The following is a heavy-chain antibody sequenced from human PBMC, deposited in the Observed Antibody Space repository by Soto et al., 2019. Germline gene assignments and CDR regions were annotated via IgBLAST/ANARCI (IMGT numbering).Heavy chain of an antibody. CDR2: INHSGST. J-gene: IGHJ6*03. CDR1: GGSFSGYC. V-gene: IGHV4-34*01. CDR3: ARDSNYDFWSGYSGGYMDV. Sequence: SETLSLTCAVYGGSFSGYCWSWIRQPPGKGLEWIGEINHSGSTNYDPSLKSRVTISVDTSKNQFSLKLSSVTAADTAVYYCARDSNYDFWSGYSGGYMDVWGKGTTVTVSS. D-gene: IGHD3-3*01.